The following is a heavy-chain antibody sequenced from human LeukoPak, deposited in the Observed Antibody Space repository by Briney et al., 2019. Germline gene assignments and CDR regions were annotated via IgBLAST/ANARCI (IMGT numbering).Heavy chain of an antibody. CDR3: ARDRYSSSWDLFDY. Sequence: GGSLRLSCAASGFTFSSYAMNWVRQAPGKGLEWVSSISSSSSYIYYADSVKGRFTISRDNAKNSLYLQMNSLRAEDTAVYYCARDRYSSSWDLFDYWGQGTLVTVSS. D-gene: IGHD6-13*01. CDR2: ISSSSSYI. V-gene: IGHV3-21*01. CDR1: GFTFSSYA. J-gene: IGHJ4*02.